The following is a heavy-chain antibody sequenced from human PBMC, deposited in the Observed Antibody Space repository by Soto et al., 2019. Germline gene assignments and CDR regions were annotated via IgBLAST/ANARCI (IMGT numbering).Heavy chain of an antibody. CDR3: ARGTHNYYDSSGYPTRYFDY. CDR2: IIPIFGTA. V-gene: IGHV1-69*13. CDR1: GGTFSSYA. Sequence: SVKVSCKASGGTFSSYAISWVRQAPGQGLEWMGGIIPIFGTANYAQKFQGRVTITADESTSTAYMELSSLRSEDTAVYYCARGTHNYYDSSGYPTRYFDYWGQGTLVTVSS. D-gene: IGHD3-22*01. J-gene: IGHJ4*02.